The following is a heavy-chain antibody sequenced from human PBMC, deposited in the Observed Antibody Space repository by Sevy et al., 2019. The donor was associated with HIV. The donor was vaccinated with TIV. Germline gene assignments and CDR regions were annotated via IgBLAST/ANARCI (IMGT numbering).Heavy chain of an antibody. CDR2: MNPNSGNT. J-gene: IGHJ6*03. Sequence: ASVKVSCKASGYTFTSYDINWVRQATGQGLEWMGWMNPNSGNTGYAQKFQGRVTMTRNTSISTAYMELSSLRSEDTAVYYCARWAGRSAAGKVRYYYYMDVWGKGTTVTVSS. D-gene: IGHD6-13*01. CDR3: ARWAGRSAAGKVRYYYYMDV. CDR1: GYTFTSYD. V-gene: IGHV1-8*01.